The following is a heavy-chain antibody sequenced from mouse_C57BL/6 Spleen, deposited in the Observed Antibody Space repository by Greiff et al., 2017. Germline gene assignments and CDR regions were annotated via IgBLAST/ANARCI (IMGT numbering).Heavy chain of an antibody. D-gene: IGHD2-4*01. CDR2: FYPGSGSI. CDR1: GYTFTEYT. J-gene: IGHJ4*01. CDR3: ARHEEGYYDYPYYAMDY. Sequence: VQLQQSGAELVKPGASVKLSCKASGYTFTEYTIHWVKQRSGQGLEWIGWFYPGSGSIKYNEKFKDKATLTADKSSSTVYMELSRLTSEDSAVYFCARHEEGYYDYPYYAMDYWGQGTSVTVSS. V-gene: IGHV1-62-2*01.